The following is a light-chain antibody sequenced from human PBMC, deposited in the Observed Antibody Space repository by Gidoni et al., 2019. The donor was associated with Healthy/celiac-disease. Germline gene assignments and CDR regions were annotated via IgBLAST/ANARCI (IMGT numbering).Light chain of an antibody. CDR3: MQALRILVT. J-gene: IGKJ4*01. V-gene: IGKV2-28*01. CDR1: QSLLHSNGYNY. Sequence: DIVMTQSPLSLPVTPGEPASISCRSSQSLLHSNGYNYLDWYLQKPGQSPQLLIYLGSNRASGVPDRFSGSGSGTDFTLKISRVEAEDVGVYYCMQALRILVTFGGGTKVEIK. CDR2: LGS.